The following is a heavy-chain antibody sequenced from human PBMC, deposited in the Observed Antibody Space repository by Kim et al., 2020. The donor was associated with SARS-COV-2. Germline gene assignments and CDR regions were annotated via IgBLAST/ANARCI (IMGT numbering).Heavy chain of an antibody. Sequence: GGSLRLSCAASGFTVSSNYMSWVRQAPGKGLEWVSVIYSGRNTYYADSVKGRFTISRDNSKNTLYLQMNNLRVEDTAVCAKNGFLAAYYAMDVWGQGTTVTVSS. CDR2: IYSGRNT. D-gene: IGHD6-25*01. V-gene: IGHV3-53*01. CDR1: GFTVSSNY. J-gene: IGHJ6*02. CDR3: NGFLAAYYAMDV.